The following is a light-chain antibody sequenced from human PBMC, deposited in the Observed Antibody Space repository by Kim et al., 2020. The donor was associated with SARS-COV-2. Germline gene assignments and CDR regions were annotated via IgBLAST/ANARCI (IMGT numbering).Light chain of an antibody. CDR3: QVWDRSTNRV. J-gene: IGLJ3*02. Sequence: PGKTARITGGGDNIGSKSVNWYQQKPGQAPVVVIYYDTGRPSGVPERFSGSNSGDTATLTISRVEAGDEADYYCQVWDRSTNRVFGGGTQLTVL. CDR2: YDT. V-gene: IGLV3-21*04. CDR1: NIGSKS.